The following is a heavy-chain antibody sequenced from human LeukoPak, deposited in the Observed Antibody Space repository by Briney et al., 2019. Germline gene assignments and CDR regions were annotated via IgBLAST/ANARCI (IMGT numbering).Heavy chain of an antibody. V-gene: IGHV3-48*03. J-gene: IGHJ6*02. Sequence: GGSLRLSGAASGFTFSSYEMNWVRQAPGKGLEWVSYISSSGSTIYYADSVKGRFTISRDNAKNSLYLQMNSLRAEDTAVYYCARLRGWTYGMDVWGQGTTVTVSS. CDR2: ISSSGSTI. D-gene: IGHD6-19*01. CDR1: GFTFSSYE. CDR3: ARLRGWTYGMDV.